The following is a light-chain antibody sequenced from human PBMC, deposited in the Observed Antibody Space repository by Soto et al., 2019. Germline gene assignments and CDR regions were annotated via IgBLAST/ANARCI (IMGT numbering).Light chain of an antibody. CDR1: SSDVGDYNY. CDR2: DVS. J-gene: IGLJ1*01. Sequence: QLVLTQPASVSGSPGQSITISCTGTSSDVGDYNYVSWYQQHPGKAPKLMIYDVSNRPSGVSNRFSGSKSGNTASLTISGLQAEDEADYYCSSYTSSSTLVVFGTGTKVTVL. V-gene: IGLV2-14*01. CDR3: SSYTSSSTLVV.